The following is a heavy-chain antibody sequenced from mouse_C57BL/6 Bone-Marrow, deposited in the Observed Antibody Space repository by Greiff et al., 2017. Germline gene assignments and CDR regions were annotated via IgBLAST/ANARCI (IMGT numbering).Heavy chain of an antibody. J-gene: IGHJ4*01. CDR1: GFTFSNYW. CDR2: IRLKSDNYAT. D-gene: IGHD2-2*01. Sequence: EVQVVESGGGLVQPGGSMKLSCVASGFTFSNYWMNWVRQSPEQGLEWVAQIRLKSDNYATHYAESVKGRFTISRDDSKSSVYLQMNNLRAEDTGIYYCASMVTVGDYYAMDYWGQGTSVTVSS. V-gene: IGHV6-3*01. CDR3: ASMVTVGDYYAMDY.